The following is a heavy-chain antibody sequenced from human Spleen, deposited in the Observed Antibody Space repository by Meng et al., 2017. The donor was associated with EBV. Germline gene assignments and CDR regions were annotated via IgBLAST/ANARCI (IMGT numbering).Heavy chain of an antibody. CDR2: VHYTGST. CDR1: GDSISSFYY. J-gene: IGHJ5*02. D-gene: IGHD6-19*01. Sequence: LRESGPGHVKPSGPLSLPCTVSGDSISSFYYWGWIRQPPGRGLEWIGSVHYTGSTYYSPSLKSRVTVSVDTSKNQFSLRLTSVTAADTAVYYCARPFPSWQSPRLDPFGAWGQGTLVTVSS. V-gene: IGHV4-39*01. CDR3: ARPFPSWQSPRLDPFGA.